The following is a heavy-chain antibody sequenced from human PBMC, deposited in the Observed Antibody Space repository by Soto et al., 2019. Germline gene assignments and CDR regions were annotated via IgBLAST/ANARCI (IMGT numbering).Heavy chain of an antibody. CDR3: ASDRSSGWDQGYGMDV. D-gene: IGHD6-19*01. J-gene: IGHJ6*04. CDR1: GGSISTYY. V-gene: IGHV4-59*01. Sequence: SETLSLTCTVSGGSISTYYWSWIRQPPGKGLEWIGYIYYSGSTSYNPSPKSRVTISVDTSKNQFSLKLRSVTAADTAVYYCASDRSSGWDQGYGMDVWGKGTKGTVSS. CDR2: IYYSGST.